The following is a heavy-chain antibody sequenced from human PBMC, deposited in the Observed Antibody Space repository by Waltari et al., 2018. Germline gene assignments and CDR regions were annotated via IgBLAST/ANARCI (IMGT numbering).Heavy chain of an antibody. V-gene: IGHV1-69*04. CDR2: IIPAIGLK. D-gene: IGHD4-4*01. CDR1: GGSFSTYG. J-gene: IGHJ4*02. Sequence: QVLLVQSGAEVKKPGSSVQVSCKASGGSFSTYGFSWVRRAPGQGLEWMGRIIPAIGLKNYAQRFQGRLTISADESTSTTYMDLSSLGSEDTAVYYCARGLSYDDYIRFYQWGQGTRVTVSS. CDR3: ARGLSYDDYIRFYQ.